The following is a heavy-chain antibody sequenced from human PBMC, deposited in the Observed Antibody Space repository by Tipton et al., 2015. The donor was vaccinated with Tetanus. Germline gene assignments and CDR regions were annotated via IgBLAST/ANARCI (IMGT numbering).Heavy chain of an antibody. V-gene: IGHV4-61*01. Sequence: TLSLTCTVSGGSVSSGTNYWSWIRQPPGKGLEWIGCIYYSGGTNYNPSLKSRVTISVDTSKNQLSLKLSAVTAADTAVYYCARDRGDYIYYGMDVWGPGTTVTVS. CDR1: GGSVSSGTNY. CDR2: IYYSGGT. J-gene: IGHJ6*02. CDR3: ARDRGDYIYYGMDV. D-gene: IGHD3-22*01.